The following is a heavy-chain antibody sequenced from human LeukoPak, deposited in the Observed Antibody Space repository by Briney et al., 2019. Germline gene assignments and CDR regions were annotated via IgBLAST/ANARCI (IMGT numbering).Heavy chain of an antibody. CDR2: IYYSGST. CDR1: GGSISSSSYY. Sequence: SETLSLTCTVSGGSISSSSYYWGWIRQPPGKGLEWIGSIYYSGSTYYNPSLKSRVTISVDTSKNQFSLKLSSVTAADTAVYYFPSHPLSWGGYRYYYYYYRDVWRKGTTVTISS. D-gene: IGHD3-10*01. CDR3: PSHPLSWGGYRYYYYYYRDV. J-gene: IGHJ6*03. V-gene: IGHV4-39*01.